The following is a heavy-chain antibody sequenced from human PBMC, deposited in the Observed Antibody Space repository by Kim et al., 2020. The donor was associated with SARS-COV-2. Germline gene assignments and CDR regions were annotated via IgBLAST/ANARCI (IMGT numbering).Heavy chain of an antibody. Sequence: GGSLRLSCAASGFTFSSYAMSWVRQSPGKGLEWVSIISGSGGSTYYTDSVKGRFTISRDNSKNTLYLQMNSLRAEDTAFYYCAKAEIFYYFDYWGQGTLVTVSS. V-gene: IGHV3-23*01. CDR3: AKAEIFYYFDY. CDR1: GFTFSSYA. CDR2: ISGSGGST. J-gene: IGHJ4*02.